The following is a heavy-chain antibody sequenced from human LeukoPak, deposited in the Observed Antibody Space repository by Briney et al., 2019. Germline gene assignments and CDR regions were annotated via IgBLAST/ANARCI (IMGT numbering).Heavy chain of an antibody. V-gene: IGHV4-59*08. J-gene: IGHJ5*02. CDR3: ARRWGRGSSYWFDP. CDR1: GGSISSYY. Sequence: SETLSLTCTVSGGSISSYYWTWIRQPPGKGLEWIGYVYDSGSTNYNPSLQSRVTISVDTSKGQFSLKLTSVTAADTAVYYCARRWGRGSSYWFDPWGQGTLVTVSS. CDR2: VYDSGST. D-gene: IGHD3-10*01.